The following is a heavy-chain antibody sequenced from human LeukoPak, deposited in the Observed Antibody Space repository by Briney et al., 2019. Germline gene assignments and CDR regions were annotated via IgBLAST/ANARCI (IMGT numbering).Heavy chain of an antibody. CDR1: GFTFSSYV. D-gene: IGHD3-9*01. J-gene: IGHJ4*02. CDR3: AKAEGYDILTGLDY. CDR2: IGASGGST. Sequence: GGSLRLSCAPSGFTFSSYVMSWVRQAPGKGLEWVSGIGASGGSTYYADSVKGRFTISRDNSKNTLYLQMNSLRTEDTAVYYCAKAEGYDILTGLDYWGQGTLVTVSS. V-gene: IGHV3-23*01.